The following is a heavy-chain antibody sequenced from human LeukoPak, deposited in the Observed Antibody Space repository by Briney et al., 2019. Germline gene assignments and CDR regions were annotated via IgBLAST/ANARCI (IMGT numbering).Heavy chain of an antibody. V-gene: IGHV1-69*06. Sequence: SVKVSCKASGGTFSSYAFSWVRQAPGQGLEWMGGILPIFGKTMYAQKFQGRVTLTADNSTRTAYMELSSLRSEDTAVYYCARGRYETGGWNSYYFYMDVWGQGTTVTVSS. CDR1: GGTFSSYA. J-gene: IGHJ6*03. CDR2: ILPIFGKT. CDR3: ARGRYETGGWNSYYFYMDV. D-gene: IGHD6-19*01.